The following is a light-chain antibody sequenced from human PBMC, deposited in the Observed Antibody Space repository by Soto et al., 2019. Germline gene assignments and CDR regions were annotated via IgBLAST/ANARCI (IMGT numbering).Light chain of an antibody. V-gene: IGLV1-51*01. CDR3: ATWDNRLGGSVV. CDR2: DND. Sequence: QSVLTQPPSVSAAPGQRVTISCSGSYSNIGINFVSWYQQLPGTAPKLLIYDNDKRPSGTPDRFSGSKSGTSATLDIAGLQTGDEADYYCATWDNRLGGSVVFGGGTQLTVL. CDR1: YSNIGINF. J-gene: IGLJ2*01.